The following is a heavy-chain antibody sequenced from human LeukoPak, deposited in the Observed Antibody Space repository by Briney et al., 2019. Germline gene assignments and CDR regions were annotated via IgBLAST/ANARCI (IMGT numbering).Heavy chain of an antibody. CDR2: IIPIFGTA. V-gene: IGHV1-69*13. CDR3: ARDRLPQWELPGRAFDY. J-gene: IGHJ4*02. D-gene: IGHD1-26*01. Sequence: ASVKVSCKASGGTFSSYAISWVRQAPGQGLEWMGGIIPIFGTANYAQKFRGRVTITADESTSTAYMELSSLRSEDTAVYYCARDRLPQWELPGRAFDYWGQGTLVTVSS. CDR1: GGTFSSYA.